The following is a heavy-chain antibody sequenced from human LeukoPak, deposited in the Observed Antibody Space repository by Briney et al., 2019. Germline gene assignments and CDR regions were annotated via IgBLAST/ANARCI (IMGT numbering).Heavy chain of an antibody. CDR3: ASQSSGTSVAY. J-gene: IGHJ4*02. V-gene: IGHV4-59*08. CDR1: GDSMSSYY. D-gene: IGHD2-2*01. Sequence: SETLSLTCTVSGDSMSSYYWNWIRQSPGKGLEWIGFLYNSGGTNYNPSLKSRVTISLDTSKNQFSLQLKSVTTSDTAVYYCASQSSGTSVAYWGQGTLVTVSS. CDR2: LYNSGGT.